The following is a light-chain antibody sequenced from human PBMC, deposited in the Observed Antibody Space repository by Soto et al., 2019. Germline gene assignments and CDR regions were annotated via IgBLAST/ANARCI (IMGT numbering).Light chain of an antibody. Sequence: EIVCTHTPHTLSLSPGERATLSCRASQSVRTSYCAWYQQNPGQAPRLLTYDASSRATGVPDRFSGSGSGTDFTLTISRLEPEDLPVYYCQHCQPYGDSPQLTFGRGTKVDIK. CDR2: DAS. V-gene: IGKV3-20*01. CDR1: QSVRTSY. CDR3: QHCQPYGDSPQLT. J-gene: IGKJ4*01.